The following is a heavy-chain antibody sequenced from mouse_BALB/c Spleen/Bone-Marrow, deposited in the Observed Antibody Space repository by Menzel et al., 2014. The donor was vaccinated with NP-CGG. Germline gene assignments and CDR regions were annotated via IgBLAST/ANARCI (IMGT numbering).Heavy chain of an antibody. J-gene: IGHJ4*01. V-gene: IGHV1-69*02. CDR1: GFTFTSYW. D-gene: IGHD2-10*02. Sequence: QVQLQQSGAELVRPGASVKVSCKASGFTFTSYWINWVKQRPGQGLEWIGNIYPSDSYTNYNQNFKDKATLTVDKSSSTAYMQLSSPTSEDSAVYYCTRLYGNYYAMDYWGQGTSVTVSS. CDR3: TRLYGNYYAMDY. CDR2: IYPSDSYT.